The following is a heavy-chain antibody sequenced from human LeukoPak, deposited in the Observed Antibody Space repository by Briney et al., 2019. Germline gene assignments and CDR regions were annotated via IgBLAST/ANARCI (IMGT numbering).Heavy chain of an antibody. CDR3: AKGQYQLLRGRLDP. V-gene: IGHV3-66*01. J-gene: IGHJ5*02. CDR1: GFTVSSNY. CDR2: IYSGGST. Sequence: GGSLRLSCAASGFTVSSNYMSWVRQAPGKGLEGVSVIYSGGSTYYADSVKGRFTISRDNSKNTLYLQMNGLRAEDTAVYYCAKGQYQLLRGRLDPWGQGTLVTVSS. D-gene: IGHD2-2*01.